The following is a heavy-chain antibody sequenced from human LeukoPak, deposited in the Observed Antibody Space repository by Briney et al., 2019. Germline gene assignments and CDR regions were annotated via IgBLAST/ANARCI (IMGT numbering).Heavy chain of an antibody. CDR3: AKDKSLDCGGDCYYSYFDY. Sequence: GGSLRLSCAASGFTFSSYAMHWVRQAPGKGLEWVAVISYDGSNKYYADSVKGRFTIPRDNSKNTLYLQMNSLRAEDTAVYYCAKDKSLDCGGDCYYSYFDYWGQGTLVTVSS. J-gene: IGHJ4*02. CDR2: ISYDGSNK. V-gene: IGHV3-30-3*01. D-gene: IGHD2-21*02. CDR1: GFTFSSYA.